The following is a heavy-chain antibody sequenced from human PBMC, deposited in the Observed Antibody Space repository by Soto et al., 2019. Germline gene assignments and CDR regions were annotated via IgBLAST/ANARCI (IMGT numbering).Heavy chain of an antibody. D-gene: IGHD3-3*01. V-gene: IGHV4-59*11. CDR1: GASISTQS. J-gene: IGHJ4*02. Sequence: QVQLQESGPELVKPSETLSLTCTVSGASISTQSWNWIRQAPGKGLEWIGYLYYSGTTNYNPSLKSRVTISADTSKNQVSLKLTSVTAADTAVYFCARGLSWSPYFESWGQGILVTVSS. CDR3: ARGLSWSPYFES. CDR2: LYYSGTT.